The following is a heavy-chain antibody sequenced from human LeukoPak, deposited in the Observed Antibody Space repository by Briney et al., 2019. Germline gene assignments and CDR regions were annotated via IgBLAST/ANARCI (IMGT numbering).Heavy chain of an antibody. CDR2: IYYSGST. J-gene: IGHJ4*02. Sequence: SSETLSLTCIVSGGSISSGSYYWAWIRQPPGKGLEWIGSIYYSGSTYYNPSLKSRVIISVDMAKNQFSLRLTSVTAADTAVYYCVRHSSEGSDYWGQRTLVTVSS. CDR1: GGSISSGSYY. CDR3: VRHSSEGSDY. D-gene: IGHD6-6*01. V-gene: IGHV4-39*01.